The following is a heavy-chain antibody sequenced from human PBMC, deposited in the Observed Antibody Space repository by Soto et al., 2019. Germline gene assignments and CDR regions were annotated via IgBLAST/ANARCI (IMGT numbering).Heavy chain of an antibody. CDR1: GFTFDDYA. J-gene: IGHJ5*02. D-gene: IGHD6-19*01. CDR3: DNDVNSCWSSGWFAP. CDR2: ICGNSGSI. Sequence: EVQLVESGGGLVQPCRSLRLSCAASGFTFDDYAMHWVRQALGKGLEWVSVICGNSGSIGYEDSVKGRFTITRDNAKNSLNLQMNSLIAEDTALYHCDNDVNSCWSSGWFAPTGQGAIVAVSS. V-gene: IGHV3-9*01.